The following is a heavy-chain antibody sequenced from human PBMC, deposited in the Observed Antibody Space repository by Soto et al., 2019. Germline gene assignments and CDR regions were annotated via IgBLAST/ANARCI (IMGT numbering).Heavy chain of an antibody. J-gene: IGHJ6*01. D-gene: IGHD4-17*01. CDR1: GFSLSTGRMG. V-gene: IGHV2-26*01. Sequence: QVTLKESGPVLVKPTETLTLTCTVSGFSLSTGRMGVSWIRQPPGKALEWLAHIFSDNERSYSTSMQGRLTISKDPSGSQVVLSMTNLDPVDTGTYYCVRMNADSYQFYYAMDVW. CDR2: IFSDNER. CDR3: VRMNADSYQFYYAMDV.